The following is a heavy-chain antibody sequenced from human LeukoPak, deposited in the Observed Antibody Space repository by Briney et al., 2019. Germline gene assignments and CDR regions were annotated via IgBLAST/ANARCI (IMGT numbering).Heavy chain of an antibody. D-gene: IGHD4-11*01. CDR2: IYYSGST. J-gene: IGHJ6*03. V-gene: IGHV4-31*03. Sequence: SQTLSLTCTVSGGSISSGGYSWSWIRQHPGKGLEWSGYIYYSGSTNYNPSLKSRVTISVDTSKNQFSLKLSSVTAADTAVYYCARAVAVTTPNFWTPRYYYYMVVWGKGTTVTVSS. CDR1: GGSISSGGYS. CDR3: ARAVAVTTPNFWTPRYYYYMVV.